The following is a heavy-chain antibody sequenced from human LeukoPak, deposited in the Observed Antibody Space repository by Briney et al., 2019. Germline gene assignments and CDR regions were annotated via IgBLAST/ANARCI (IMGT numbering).Heavy chain of an antibody. D-gene: IGHD3-9*01. CDR3: ATQLRYFDWLLY. Sequence: ASVKVSCKASRYTFTGYYMHWVRQAPGQGLEWMGWINPNSGGTNYAQKFQGRVTMTRDTSISTAYMELSRLRSDDTAVYYCATQLRYFDWLLYWGQGTLVTVSS. J-gene: IGHJ4*02. CDR2: INPNSGGT. CDR1: RYTFTGYY. V-gene: IGHV1-2*02.